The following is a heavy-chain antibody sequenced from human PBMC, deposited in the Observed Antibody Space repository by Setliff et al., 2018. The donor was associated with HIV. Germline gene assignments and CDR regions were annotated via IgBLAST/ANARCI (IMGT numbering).Heavy chain of an antibody. Sequence: ASVKVFCKASEYTFTDYFIHWVRQAPGQGLEWMGWISPNNGATKISQKFQGRVTMTTDTSTNTAHMELIRPRFDDTAVYYCARAHFLVAMTRNWFDPWGQGTLVTVSS. CDR2: ISPNNGAT. D-gene: IGHD5-12*01. J-gene: IGHJ5*02. V-gene: IGHV1-2*02. CDR3: ARAHFLVAMTRNWFDP. CDR1: EYTFTDYF.